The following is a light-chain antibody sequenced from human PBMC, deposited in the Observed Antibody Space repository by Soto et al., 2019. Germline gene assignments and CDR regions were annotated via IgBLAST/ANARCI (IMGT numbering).Light chain of an antibody. CDR1: QSVSSN. V-gene: IGKV3-20*01. CDR3: QQYGSTPLT. Sequence: ETVMTQSPATLSVSPGERATLSCRASQSVSSNLAWYQQKPGQAPRLLIYGASTRAAGISDRFSGSASGTDFTLTISRLEPEDFAVYYCQQYGSTPLTFGGGTKV. J-gene: IGKJ4*01. CDR2: GAS.